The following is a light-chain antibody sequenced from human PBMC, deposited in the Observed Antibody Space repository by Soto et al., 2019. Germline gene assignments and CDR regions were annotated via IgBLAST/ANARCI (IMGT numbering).Light chain of an antibody. CDR2: EVS. CDR3: SSYTSSSTL. J-gene: IGLJ1*01. CDR1: SIDVGDYSY. Sequence: QSVLTQPASVSGSPGQSITISCTGTSIDVGDYSYVSWYQHHPGKAPKLIIYEVSNRPSGVSSRFSGSKSGNTASLTISGLQAEDGADYYCSSYTSSSTLFGTGTKLTVL. V-gene: IGLV2-14*01.